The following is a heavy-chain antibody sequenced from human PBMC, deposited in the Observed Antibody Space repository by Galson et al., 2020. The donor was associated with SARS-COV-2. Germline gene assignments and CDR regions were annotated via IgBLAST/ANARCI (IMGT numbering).Heavy chain of an antibody. CDR1: GFTFSSYW. CDR2: IYSEGSST. V-gene: IGHV3-74*01. J-gene: IGHJ4*02. Sequence: GGSRLSCAASGFTFSSYWMHWVRQAPGKGLVWVSRIYSEGSSTSYADSVKGRFTISGDNAKNTLYLQMNSLRAEDTAVYYCARGDMGNDYFDYWGQGTLVTVSS. D-gene: IGHD7-27*01. CDR3: ARGDMGNDYFDY.